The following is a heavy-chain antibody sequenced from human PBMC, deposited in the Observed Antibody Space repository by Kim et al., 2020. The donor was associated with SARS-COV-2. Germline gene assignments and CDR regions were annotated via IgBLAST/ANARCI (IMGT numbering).Heavy chain of an antibody. CDR1: GGSFSGYS. Sequence: SETLSLTCAVYGGSFSGYSWTWIRQPPGKGLEWIGEIDHSGSTNYNPSLQSRVSISTDTSNNQFSLRLRSVTAADTAVYYCAGGRAGVFPAPGLGLGPYYEYYVMDVWGRGTTVTVSS. D-gene: IGHD3-3*01. CDR2: IDHSGST. CDR3: AGGRAGVFPAPGLGLGPYYEYYVMDV. V-gene: IGHV4-34*01. J-gene: IGHJ6*02.